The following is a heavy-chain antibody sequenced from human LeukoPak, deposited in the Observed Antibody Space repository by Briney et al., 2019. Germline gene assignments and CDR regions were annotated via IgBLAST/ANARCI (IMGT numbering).Heavy chain of an antibody. CDR1: GFTFSSYS. D-gene: IGHD1-26*01. Sequence: GSLRLSCAASGFTFSSYSMNWVRQAPGKGLEWVSSISSSSSYIYYADSVKGRFTISRDNAKNSLYLQMNSLRAEDTAVYYCARDRIVGATDAFDIWGQGTMVTVSS. J-gene: IGHJ3*02. CDR2: ISSSSSYI. CDR3: ARDRIVGATDAFDI. V-gene: IGHV3-21*01.